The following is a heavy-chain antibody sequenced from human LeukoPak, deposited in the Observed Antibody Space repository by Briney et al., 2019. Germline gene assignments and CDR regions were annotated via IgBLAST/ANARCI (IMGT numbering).Heavy chain of an antibody. CDR3: ARDHRGGAAAGTGYFDY. Sequence: PSETLSLTCTVSGGSISSYYWSWIRQPPGKGLEWIGYIYYSGSTNYNPSLKSRVTISVGTSKNQFSLKLSSVTAADTAVYYCARDHRGGAAAGTGYFDYWGQGTLVTVSS. V-gene: IGHV4-59*01. CDR1: GGSISSYY. D-gene: IGHD6-13*01. CDR2: IYYSGST. J-gene: IGHJ4*02.